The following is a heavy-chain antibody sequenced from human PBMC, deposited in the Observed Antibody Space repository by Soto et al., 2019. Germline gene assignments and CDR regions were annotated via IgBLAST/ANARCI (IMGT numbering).Heavy chain of an antibody. CDR3: AREYGDYGVIDY. CDR1: GGSFSGYY. Sequence: QVQLQQWGAGLLKPSKTLSLTCAVYGGSFSGYYWSWIRQPPGKGLEWSGEINHSGSTNYNPSLKSRVTISVDTSKNQFSLKLSSVTAADTAVYYCAREYGDYGVIDYWGQGTLVTVSS. D-gene: IGHD4-17*01. CDR2: INHSGST. J-gene: IGHJ4*02. V-gene: IGHV4-34*01.